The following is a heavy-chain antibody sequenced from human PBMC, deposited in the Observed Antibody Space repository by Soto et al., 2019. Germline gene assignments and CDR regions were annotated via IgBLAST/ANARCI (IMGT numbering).Heavy chain of an antibody. D-gene: IGHD3-3*01. Sequence: GASVKVSCKASGYTFTGYYMHWVRQAPGQGLEWMGWINPNSGGTNYAQKFQGWVTMTRDTSISTAYMELSRLRSDDTAVYYCARDARRDITIFGVVKSYYYYGMDVWGQGTTVTVSS. CDR3: ARDARRDITIFGVVKSYYYYGMDV. J-gene: IGHJ6*02. CDR2: INPNSGGT. V-gene: IGHV1-2*04. CDR1: GYTFTGYY.